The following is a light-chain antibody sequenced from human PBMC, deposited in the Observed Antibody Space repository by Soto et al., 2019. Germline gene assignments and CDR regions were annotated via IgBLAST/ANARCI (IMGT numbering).Light chain of an antibody. CDR3: SSYTSSSTPYV. CDR2: EVS. V-gene: IGLV2-14*01. Sequence: QSVLTQPASVSGSPGQSITISCTGTSSDVGGYDYVSWYQLHPGKAPKLMVFEVSNRPSGVPYRFSGSKSGNTASLTISGLQAEDEADYYCSSYTSSSTPYVFGTGTKVTVL. CDR1: SSDVGGYDY. J-gene: IGLJ1*01.